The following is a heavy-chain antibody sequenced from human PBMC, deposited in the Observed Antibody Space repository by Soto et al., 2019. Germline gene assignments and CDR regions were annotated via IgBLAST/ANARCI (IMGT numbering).Heavy chain of an antibody. V-gene: IGHV4-39*01. CDR3: ARHLGEGYFDY. CDR1: GDSISSSTYF. J-gene: IGHJ4*02. Sequence: QLQLQESGPGLVKPSETLSLTCTVSGDSISSSTYFWGWVRQPPGQGLEWIGSIYYSGSTYYNPSLKSRVTISVAPAKHHFSLKLSSVTAADTAVYYCARHLGEGYFDYCGQGTLVTVSS. CDR2: IYYSGST.